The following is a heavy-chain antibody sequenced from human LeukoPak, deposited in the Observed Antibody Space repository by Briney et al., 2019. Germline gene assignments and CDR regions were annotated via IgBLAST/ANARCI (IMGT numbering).Heavy chain of an antibody. D-gene: IGHD2-21*01. V-gene: IGHV4-34*01. CDR1: GGSFSGYY. CDR3: ARRVRLHYLDYYYYYMDV. J-gene: IGHJ6*03. Sequence: SSETLSLTCAVYGGSFSGYYWSWIRQPPGKGLEWIGEINHSGSTNYNPSLKSRVTISVDTSKNQFSLKLSSATAADTAVYYCARRVRLHYLDYYYYYMDVWGKGTTVTVSS. CDR2: INHSGST.